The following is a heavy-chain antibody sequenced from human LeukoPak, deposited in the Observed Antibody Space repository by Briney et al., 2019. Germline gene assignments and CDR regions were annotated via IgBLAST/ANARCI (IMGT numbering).Heavy chain of an antibody. CDR3: ARNDRGAFDI. D-gene: IGHD3-22*01. J-gene: IGHJ3*02. Sequence: GGSLRLSCAASGFTVSRNYMSWVRQAPGEGLEWVSVISSGGNTYYTDSVKGRFTISRDNSKNTLYLQMSSLRVEDTAVYYCARNDRGAFDIWGQGTMVTVSS. CDR2: ISSGGNT. CDR1: GFTVSRNY. V-gene: IGHV3-53*01.